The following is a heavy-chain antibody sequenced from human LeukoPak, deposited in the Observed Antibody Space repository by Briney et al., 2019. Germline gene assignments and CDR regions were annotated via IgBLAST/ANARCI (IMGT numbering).Heavy chain of an antibody. Sequence: ASVKVSCKASGYTFTGHYIHWVRQAPGQGLEWMGWINPNSGGTNYAQKFQGRVTMTRNTSISTAYMELSSLRSEDTAVYYCAKRYGTSGFNWFDPWGQGTLVTVSS. J-gene: IGHJ5*02. V-gene: IGHV1-2*02. CDR3: AKRYGTSGFNWFDP. CDR1: GYTFTGHY. D-gene: IGHD6-19*01. CDR2: INPNSGGT.